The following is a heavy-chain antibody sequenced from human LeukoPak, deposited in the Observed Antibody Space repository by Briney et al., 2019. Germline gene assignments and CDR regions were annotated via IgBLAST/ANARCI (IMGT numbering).Heavy chain of an antibody. V-gene: IGHV3-11*01. D-gene: IGHD6-19*01. CDR1: GFTFSDYY. Sequence: GGSLRLSCAASGFTFSDYYMSWIRQAPGKGLEWVSYISSSGSTIYYADSVKGRFTISRDNAKNSLYLQMNSLRAEDTAVYYCARGRAKHWLALKTGGSFDYWGQGTLVTVSS. CDR3: ARGRAKHWLALKTGGSFDY. J-gene: IGHJ4*02. CDR2: ISSSGSTI.